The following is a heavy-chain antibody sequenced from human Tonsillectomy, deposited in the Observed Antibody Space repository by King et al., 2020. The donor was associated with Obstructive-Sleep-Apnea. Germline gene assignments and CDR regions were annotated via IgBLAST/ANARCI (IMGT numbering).Heavy chain of an antibody. CDR1: GFTFSNYN. Sequence: EVQLVESGGGLVQPGGSLRLSCAASGFTFSNYNMNWVRQAPGKGLEWVSYISSSSSTIYYADSVKGRFTISRDNAKNSLYLQMNSLRAEDTAVYYCARDPVSAYFDYWGQGTPGHRLL. V-gene: IGHV3-48*01. D-gene: IGHD3-16*02. CDR3: ARDPVSAYFDY. J-gene: IGHJ4*02. CDR2: ISSSSSTI.